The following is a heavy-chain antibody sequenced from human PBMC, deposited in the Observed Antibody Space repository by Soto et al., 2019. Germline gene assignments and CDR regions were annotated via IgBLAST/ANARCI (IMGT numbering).Heavy chain of an antibody. J-gene: IGHJ5*02. CDR2: VWYDGSNK. CDR1: GFTFSSYG. V-gene: IGHV3-33*01. Sequence: QVQLVESGGGVAQPGRSLRLSCTACGFTFSSYGMHWVRQAPGKGLEWVAVVWYDGSNKYYADSVKGRFTISRDNSKNTLYLQMNSLRAEDTAVYYCARDAPPFDPWGKGTLVTVSS. CDR3: ARDAPPFDP.